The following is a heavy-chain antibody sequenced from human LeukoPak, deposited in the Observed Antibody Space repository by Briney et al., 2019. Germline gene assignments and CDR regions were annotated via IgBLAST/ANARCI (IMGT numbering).Heavy chain of an antibody. CDR3: ARRHYSDSGTYTLYY. CDR2: INNSGST. J-gene: IGHJ4*02. Sequence: SETLSLTCAVYGASFSGYYWSWIRQPPGKGLEWIGEINNSGSTNYNPSLKSRVTISVDTSKNQFSLRLSSATAADTAVYYCARRHYSDSGTYTLYYWGQGTLVTVSS. CDR1: GASFSGYY. D-gene: IGHD3-10*01. V-gene: IGHV4-34*01.